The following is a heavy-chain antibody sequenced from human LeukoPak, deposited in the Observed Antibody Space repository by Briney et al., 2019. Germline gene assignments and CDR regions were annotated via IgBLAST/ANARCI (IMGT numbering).Heavy chain of an antibody. CDR1: GFTFSSYA. J-gene: IGHJ4*02. CDR3: AKDRDLATPFDY. Sequence: GRSLRLSCAASGFTFSSYAMSWVRQTPGRGLEWVSTISGSGVSTYYAYSVKGRFTISRDNSKNTLYLQMDMLRAEDTAVYYCAKDRDLATPFDYWGQGTLVTVSS. D-gene: IGHD5-12*01. CDR2: ISGSGVST. V-gene: IGHV3-23*01.